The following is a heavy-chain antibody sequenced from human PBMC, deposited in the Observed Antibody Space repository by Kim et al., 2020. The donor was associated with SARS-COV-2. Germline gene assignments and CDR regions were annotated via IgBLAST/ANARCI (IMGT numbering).Heavy chain of an antibody. CDR2: ISGSGGST. CDR3: ANSLYYDILTGYYRGEADDY. V-gene: IGHV3-23*01. J-gene: IGHJ4*02. Sequence: GGSLRLSCAASGFTFSSYAMSWVRQAPGKGLEWVSAISGSGGSTYYADSVKGRFTISRDNSKNTLYLQMNSLRAEDTAVYYCANSLYYDILTGYYRGEADDYWGQGTLVTVSS. CDR1: GFTFSSYA. D-gene: IGHD3-9*01.